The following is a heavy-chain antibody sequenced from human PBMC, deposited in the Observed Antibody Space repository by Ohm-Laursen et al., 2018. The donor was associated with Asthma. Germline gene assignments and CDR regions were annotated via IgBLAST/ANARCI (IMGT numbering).Heavy chain of an antibody. CDR1: GFTFSSYA. V-gene: IGHV3-30-3*01. CDR3: ARDQRGITGTTGVDY. CDR2: ISYDGSNK. J-gene: IGHJ4*02. Sequence: SLRLSCTASGFTFSSYAMHWVRQAPGKGLEWVAVISYDGSNKYYADSVKGRFTISRDNSKNTLYLQMNSLRAEDTAVYYCARDQRGITGTTGVDYWGQGTLVTVSS. D-gene: IGHD1-7*01.